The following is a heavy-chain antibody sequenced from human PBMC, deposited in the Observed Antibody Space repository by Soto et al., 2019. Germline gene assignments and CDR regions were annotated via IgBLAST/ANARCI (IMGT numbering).Heavy chain of an antibody. D-gene: IGHD2-2*01. Sequence: QVQLVESGGGVVQPGRSLRLSCAASGFTFSSYGMHWVRQAPGKGLEGVAVVWYDGSNKYYADSVKGRFTISRDNSKNTLYLQMNSLRAEDTAVYYCARDIVVVPAASGFDPWGQGTLVTVSS. CDR3: ARDIVVVPAASGFDP. J-gene: IGHJ5*02. CDR2: VWYDGSNK. V-gene: IGHV3-33*01. CDR1: GFTFSSYG.